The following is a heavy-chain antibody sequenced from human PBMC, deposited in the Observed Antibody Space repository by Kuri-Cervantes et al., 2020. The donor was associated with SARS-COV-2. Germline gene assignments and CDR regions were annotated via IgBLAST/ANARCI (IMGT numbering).Heavy chain of an antibody. J-gene: IGHJ5*02. D-gene: IGHD1-26*01. CDR2: INAGNGNT. CDR3: TTAAIVGVTRWFDP. CDR1: GYTFTSYA. Sequence: ASVKVSCKASGYTFTSYAMHWVRQAPGQRLEWMGWINAGNGNTKYSQKFQGRVTMTEDTSTDTAYMELSSLRSEDTAVYYCTTAAIVGVTRWFDPWGQGTLVTVSS. V-gene: IGHV1-3*01.